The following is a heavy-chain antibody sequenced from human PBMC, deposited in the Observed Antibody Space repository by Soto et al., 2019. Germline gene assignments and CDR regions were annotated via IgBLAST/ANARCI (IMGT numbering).Heavy chain of an antibody. J-gene: IGHJ5*02. Sequence: SETLSLTCTVSCGSISSYYWSWIRQPPGKGLEWIGYIYYSGSTNYNPSLKSRVTISVDTSKNQFSLKLSSVTAADTAVYYCARHVGVNWFDPWGQGTLVNVSS. CDR1: CGSISSYY. CDR2: IYYSGST. CDR3: ARHVGVNWFDP. D-gene: IGHD1-26*01. V-gene: IGHV4-59*08.